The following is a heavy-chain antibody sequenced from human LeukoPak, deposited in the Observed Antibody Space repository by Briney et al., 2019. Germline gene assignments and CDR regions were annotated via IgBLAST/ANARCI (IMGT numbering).Heavy chain of an antibody. CDR3: ARGFGVTMVRGVIVFFDY. CDR2: INPSGGST. Sequence: AXXKVSCKASGYTFTSYYMHWVRQAPGQGLEWMGIINPSGGSTSYAQKFQGRVTMTRDTSTSTVYMELSSLRSEDTAVYYCARGFGVTMVRGVIVFFDYWGQGTLVTVSS. V-gene: IGHV1-46*01. CDR1: GYTFTSYY. J-gene: IGHJ4*02. D-gene: IGHD3-10*01.